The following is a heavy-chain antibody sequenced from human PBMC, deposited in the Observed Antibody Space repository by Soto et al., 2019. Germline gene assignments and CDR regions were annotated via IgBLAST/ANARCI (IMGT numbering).Heavy chain of an antibody. CDR3: ARESGGYDSSTRYGLDV. CDR1: GGSISSVGHY. D-gene: IGHD6-25*01. V-gene: IGHV4-31*03. CDR2: IYYSGST. Sequence: LSLTCSVSGGSISSVGHYWTWIRQQPGKGLEWIGYIYYSGSTDYNPSLKSRVTISVDRSKNQFSLNLSSVTAADTAIYYCARESGGYDSSTRYGLDVWGQGTKVTVS. J-gene: IGHJ6*02.